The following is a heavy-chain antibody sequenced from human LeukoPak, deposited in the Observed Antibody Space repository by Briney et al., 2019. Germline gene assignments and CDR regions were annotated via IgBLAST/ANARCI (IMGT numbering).Heavy chain of an antibody. V-gene: IGHV1-2*02. Sequence: GASVKVSCKASGYTFTDYYIHWVRQAPGQGLEWMGWIHPNTVVTNFDQKFQGRVALTRDTSISTAYMELSRLRSDDTAVYYCARDLVALVWLRFDYYYGMDVWGQGTTVTVSS. J-gene: IGHJ6*02. D-gene: IGHD5-12*01. CDR1: GYTFTDYY. CDR3: ARDLVALVWLRFDYYYGMDV. CDR2: IHPNTVVT.